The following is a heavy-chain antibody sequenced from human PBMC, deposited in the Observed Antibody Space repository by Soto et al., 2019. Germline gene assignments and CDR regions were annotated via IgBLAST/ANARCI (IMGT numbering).Heavy chain of an antibody. D-gene: IGHD2-2*01. Sequence: GGSLRLSCAASGFTFSSYSMNWVRQAPGKGLEWVSYISSSSSTIYHADSVKGRFTISRDNAKNSLYLQMNSLRDEDTAVYYCARVPYCISTSCYFSDYWGQGTLVTVSS. CDR2: ISSSSSTI. CDR1: GFTFSSYS. V-gene: IGHV3-48*02. CDR3: ARVPYCISTSCYFSDY. J-gene: IGHJ4*02.